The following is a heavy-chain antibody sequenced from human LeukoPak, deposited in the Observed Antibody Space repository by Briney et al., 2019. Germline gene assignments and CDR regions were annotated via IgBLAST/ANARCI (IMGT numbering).Heavy chain of an antibody. CDR3: ARSPYNYYGSGSFDY. CDR1: GGSISSSSYY. Sequence: SETLPLTCTVSGGSISSSSYYWGWIRQPPGKGLEWIGSIYYSGSTYYNPSLKSRVTISVDTSKNQFSLKLSSVTAADTAVYYCARSPYNYYGSGSFDYWGQGTLVTVSS. D-gene: IGHD3-10*01. J-gene: IGHJ4*02. CDR2: IYYSGST. V-gene: IGHV4-39*07.